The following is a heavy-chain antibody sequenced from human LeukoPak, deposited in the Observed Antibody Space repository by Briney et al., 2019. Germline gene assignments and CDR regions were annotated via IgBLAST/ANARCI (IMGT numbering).Heavy chain of an antibody. Sequence: ASVKVSCKASGYTFTSYAMHWVRQAPGQRLEWMGWINTNTGNPTYAQGFTGRFVFSLDTSVSTAYLQISSLKAEDTAVYYCARVVRGSSGYRYYFDYWGQGTLVTVSS. J-gene: IGHJ4*02. D-gene: IGHD3-22*01. CDR2: INTNTGNP. CDR1: GYTFTSYA. V-gene: IGHV7-4-1*02. CDR3: ARVVRGSSGYRYYFDY.